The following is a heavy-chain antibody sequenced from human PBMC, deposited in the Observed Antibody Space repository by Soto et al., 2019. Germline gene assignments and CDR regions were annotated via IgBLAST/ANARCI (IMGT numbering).Heavy chain of an antibody. CDR3: ARDLGGYLDY. J-gene: IGHJ4*02. D-gene: IGHD2-15*01. Sequence: EVQLVESGGGLIQPGGSLRLSCAASGFSVSSYYMSWVPQAPGKGLEWVSVIYNSGGTYYADSVKGRFTISRDNSKNTLYLQMNSLRADDTAMYYCARDLGGYLDYWGQGTVVTVSS. V-gene: IGHV3-53*01. CDR1: GFSVSSYY. CDR2: IYNSGGT.